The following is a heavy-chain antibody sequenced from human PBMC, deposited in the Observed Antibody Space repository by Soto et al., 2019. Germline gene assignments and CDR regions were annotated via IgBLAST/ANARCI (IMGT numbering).Heavy chain of an antibody. J-gene: IGHJ4*02. CDR2: IYHSGST. V-gene: IGHV4-30-2*05. Sequence: PSETLSLTCAVSGDSISSGCYSWSWIRQPPGKGLEWIGYIYHSGSTYYNPSLKSRLTISLDTSKNHFSLTLSSVTAADTAVYYCARGPSGDKVHYWGQGALVTVSS. D-gene: IGHD7-27*01. CDR3: ARGPSGDKVHY. CDR1: GDSISSGCYS.